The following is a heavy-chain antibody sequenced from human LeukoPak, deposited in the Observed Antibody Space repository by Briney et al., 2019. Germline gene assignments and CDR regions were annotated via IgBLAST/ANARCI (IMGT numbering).Heavy chain of an antibody. CDR1: GGTFSSYA. D-gene: IGHD3-10*01. CDR3: ARAPPVYGSGNPGHYGMDV. Sequence: ASVKASCKASGGTFSSYAISWVRQAPGQGLEWMGRIIPILGIANYAQKFQGRVTITADKSTSTAYMELSSLRSEDTAVYYCARAPPVYGSGNPGHYGMDVWGQGTTVTVSS. J-gene: IGHJ6*02. CDR2: IIPILGIA. V-gene: IGHV1-69*04.